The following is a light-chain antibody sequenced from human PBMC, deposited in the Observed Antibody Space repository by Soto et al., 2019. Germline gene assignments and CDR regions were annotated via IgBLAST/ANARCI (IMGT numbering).Light chain of an antibody. J-gene: IGKJ4*01. CDR2: KAS. CDR3: QQYDSYSS. Sequence: DIQMTQSPSTLSASVGDRVTITCRASQSIRDWLDWYQQKPGKVPKLLIYKASNLESGVPSRFSGSGSGTEFTLTISSLQPDDFATYYRQQYDSYSSVGGGTKVEIK. CDR1: QSIRDW. V-gene: IGKV1-5*03.